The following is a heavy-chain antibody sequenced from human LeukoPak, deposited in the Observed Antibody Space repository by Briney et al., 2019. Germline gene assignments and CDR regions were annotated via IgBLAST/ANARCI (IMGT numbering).Heavy chain of an antibody. CDR2: INPSGGST. CDR3: ARTRYCSGGSCYSGPLDY. J-gene: IGHJ4*02. Sequence: ASVKVACTASGYTFTSYYMHWVRQAPGQGLEWMGIINPSGGSTSYAQKFQGRVTMTRDTSTSTVYMELSSLRSEDTAVYYCARTRYCSGGSCYSGPLDYWGQGTLVTVSS. CDR1: GYTFTSYY. D-gene: IGHD2-15*01. V-gene: IGHV1-46*01.